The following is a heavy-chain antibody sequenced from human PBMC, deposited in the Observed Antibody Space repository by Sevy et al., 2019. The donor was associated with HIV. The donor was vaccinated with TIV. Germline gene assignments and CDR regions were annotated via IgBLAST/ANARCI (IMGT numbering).Heavy chain of an antibody. CDR3: AREQNPYYYDSSGYYLRMGWDY. CDR2: INAGNGNT. V-gene: IGHV1-3*01. J-gene: IGHJ4*02. Sequence: ASGKVSCKASGYTFTSYAMHWVRQAPGQRLEWMGWINAGNGNTKYSQKFQGRVTITRDTSASTAYMELSSLRSEDTAVYYCAREQNPYYYDSSGYYLRMGWDYWGQGTLVTVSS. CDR1: GYTFTSYA. D-gene: IGHD3-22*01.